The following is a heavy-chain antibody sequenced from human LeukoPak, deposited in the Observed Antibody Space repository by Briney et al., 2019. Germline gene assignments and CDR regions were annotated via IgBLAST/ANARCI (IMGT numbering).Heavy chain of an antibody. Sequence: PGGSLRLSCAASGFTFSTYGIHWVRQAPGKGLEWVAVILYDGNNKNYADSVKGRFTISRDNSKNTLYLQMSSLRAEDTAVYYCATELIRHNGNGGDYWGPGTLVTVSS. CDR1: GFTFSTYG. J-gene: IGHJ4*02. CDR3: ATELIRHNGNGGDY. D-gene: IGHD1-20*01. CDR2: ILYDGNNK. V-gene: IGHV3-30*03.